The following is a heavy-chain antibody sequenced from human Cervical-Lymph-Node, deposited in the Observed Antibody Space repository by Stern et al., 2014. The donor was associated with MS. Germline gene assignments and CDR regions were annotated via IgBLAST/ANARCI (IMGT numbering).Heavy chain of an antibody. Sequence: VQLVQSGAEVKSPGSSVKISCKASGGSLSSNPVSWVRQAPGQGLEWMGGIIPIFDSPNYSQKFGGRRTMIADKSTSTTYMELSSLRSEDTAIYYCARDGILQTVDAFDLWGQGTMVTVSS. J-gene: IGHJ3*01. D-gene: IGHD2-21*01. CDR3: ARDGILQTVDAFDL. CDR1: GGSLSSNP. V-gene: IGHV1-69*06. CDR2: IIPIFDSP.